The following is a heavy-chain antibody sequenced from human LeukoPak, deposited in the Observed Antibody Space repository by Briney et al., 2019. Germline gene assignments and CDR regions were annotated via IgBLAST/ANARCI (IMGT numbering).Heavy chain of an antibody. J-gene: IGHJ6*03. CDR3: ASPQRGGYYYYMDV. CDR2: INHSGST. D-gene: IGHD3-10*01. CDR1: GFTFSSYE. V-gene: IGHV4-34*01. Sequence: GSLRLSCAASGFTFSSYEMNWVRQAPGKGLEWIGEINHSGSTNYNPSLKSRVTISVDTSKNQFSLKLSSVTAADTAVYYCASPQRGGYYYYMDVWGKGTTVTISS.